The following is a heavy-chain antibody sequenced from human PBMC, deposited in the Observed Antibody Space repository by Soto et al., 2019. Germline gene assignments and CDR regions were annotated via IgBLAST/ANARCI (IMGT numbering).Heavy chain of an antibody. CDR3: ARDSSSWYEPHYGMDV. D-gene: IGHD6-13*01. J-gene: IGHJ6*02. V-gene: IGHV4-31*03. CDR2: IYYSGGT. CDR1: GGSISSGGYY. Sequence: QVQLQESGPGLVKPSQTLSLTCTVSGGSISSGGYYWSWIRQHPGKGLEWIGYIYYSGGTYYNPSLKSRVTISVDTSKNQFSLKLSSVTAADTAVYYCARDSSSWYEPHYGMDVWGQGTTVTVSS.